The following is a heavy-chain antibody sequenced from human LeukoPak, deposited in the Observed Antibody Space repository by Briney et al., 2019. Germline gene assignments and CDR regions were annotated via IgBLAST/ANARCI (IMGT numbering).Heavy chain of an antibody. CDR1: GFTFSSYG. J-gene: IGHJ3*02. Sequence: GGSLRLSCAASGFTFSSYGMHWVRQAPGKGLEWVAFIRYDGSNKYYADSVKGRFTISRDNSKNTLYLQMNSLRAEDTAVYYCAKGYNWNYGGLLTADAFDIWGQGTMVTVSS. CDR3: AKGYNWNYGGLLTADAFDI. V-gene: IGHV3-30*02. D-gene: IGHD1-7*01. CDR2: IRYDGSNK.